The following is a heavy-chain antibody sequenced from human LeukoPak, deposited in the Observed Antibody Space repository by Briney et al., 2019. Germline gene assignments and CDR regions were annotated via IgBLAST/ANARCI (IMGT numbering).Heavy chain of an antibody. CDR2: INHSGST. CDR1: GGSISSYY. D-gene: IGHD6-13*01. Sequence: KPSETLSLTCTVSGGSISSYYWSWIRQPPGKGLEWIGEINHSGSTNYNPSLKSRVTISVDTSKNQFSLKLSSVTAADTAVYYCARPGTYSSSWGYFDYWGQGTLVTVSS. V-gene: IGHV4-34*01. J-gene: IGHJ4*02. CDR3: ARPGTYSSSWGYFDY.